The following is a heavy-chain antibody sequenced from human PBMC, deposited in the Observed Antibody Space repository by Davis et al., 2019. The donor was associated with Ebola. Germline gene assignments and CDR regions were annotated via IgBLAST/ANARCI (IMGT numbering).Heavy chain of an antibody. CDR1: GGSISSYY. V-gene: IGHV4-59*01. CDR2: IYYSGST. D-gene: IGHD3-22*01. J-gene: IGHJ4*02. CDR3: ARDGYYYDSSGYYGRVYFDY. Sequence: SETLSLTCTVSGGSISSYYWSWIRQPPGKGLEWIGYIYYSGSTNYNPSLKSRVPISVDTSKNQFSLKLSSVTAADTAVYYCARDGYYYDSSGYYGRVYFDYWGQGTLVTVSS.